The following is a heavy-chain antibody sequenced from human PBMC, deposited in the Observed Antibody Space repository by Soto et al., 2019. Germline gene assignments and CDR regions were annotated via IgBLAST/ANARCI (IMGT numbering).Heavy chain of an antibody. CDR2: IYYSGST. V-gene: IGHV4-31*03. CDR3: ASSYAGGGNRFYYYGMDV. Sequence: LTCTVSGRSVSSARSYWSWISQHPGKGLEWIGYIYYSGSTYYNPSLKSRVTISVDTSKNQFSLKLRSVTAADTAVYYCASSYAGGGNRFYYYGMDVWGQGTTVPGSS. J-gene: IGHJ6*02. CDR1: GRSVSSARSY. D-gene: IGHD2-15*01.